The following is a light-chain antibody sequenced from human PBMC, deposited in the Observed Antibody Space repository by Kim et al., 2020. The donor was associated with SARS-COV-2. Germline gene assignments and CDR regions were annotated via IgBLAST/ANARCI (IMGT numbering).Light chain of an antibody. V-gene: IGLV9-49*01. CDR2: VGTGVSVG. Sequence: CTLSSGYSNYKVDWYQQRPGKGPRFVMRVGTGVSVGSKGDGIPDRFSVLGSGLNRYLIIKNIQEEDESDYHCGADHGSGHKFVYVFGTGTKVTVL. CDR3: GADHGSGHKFVYV. CDR1: SGYSNYK. J-gene: IGLJ1*01.